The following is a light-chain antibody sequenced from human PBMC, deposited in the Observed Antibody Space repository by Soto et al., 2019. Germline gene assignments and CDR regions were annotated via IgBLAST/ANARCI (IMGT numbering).Light chain of an antibody. J-gene: IGKJ3*01. Sequence: GDRVTITCQASQDISNYLNWYQQKPGKAPKLLIYNASNLETGVPSRFSGSGSGTDFTFTISSLQPEDIATYYCQQYDNLPPFTFGPGTKVDIK. CDR1: QDISNY. V-gene: IGKV1-33*01. CDR2: NAS. CDR3: QQYDNLPPFT.